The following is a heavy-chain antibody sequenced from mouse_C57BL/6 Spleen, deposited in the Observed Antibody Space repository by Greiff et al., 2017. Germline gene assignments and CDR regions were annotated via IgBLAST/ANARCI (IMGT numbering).Heavy chain of an antibody. V-gene: IGHV5-17*01. CDR2: ISSGSSTI. CDR3: ARPPYFDY. J-gene: IGHJ2*01. CDR1: GFTFSDYG. Sequence: EVKLEESGGGLLKPGGSLKLSCAASGFTFSDYGMHWVRQAPEKGLEWVAYISSGSSTIYYADTVKGRFTISRDNAKNTLFLQMTSLRSEDTAMYYCARPPYFDYWGQGTTLTVSS.